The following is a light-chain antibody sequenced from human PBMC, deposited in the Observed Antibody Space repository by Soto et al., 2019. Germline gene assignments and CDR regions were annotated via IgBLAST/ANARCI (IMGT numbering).Light chain of an antibody. CDR3: LQDYGYPRT. J-gene: IGKJ1*01. Sequence: AIQMTQSPSSLSASIGDRLTITCRAGQGIRYDVAWYQQKPGRAPKLLIYAATNLQSGVPPRFSGSGSGSDFTLTISSLQPEDVATYYCLQDYGYPRTFGQGTKVEI. V-gene: IGKV1-6*01. CDR1: QGIRYD. CDR2: AAT.